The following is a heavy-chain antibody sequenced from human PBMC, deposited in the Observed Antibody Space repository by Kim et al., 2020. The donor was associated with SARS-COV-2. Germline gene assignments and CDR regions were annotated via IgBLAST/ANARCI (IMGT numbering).Heavy chain of an antibody. Sequence: GGSLRLSCSASGFPFSHFAIHWVRQAPGKGLEWVALISYDGTNRYYGDSVKGRFTVSRDNSKNTVFLQLANLRTEDTALYYCAKASSYNGSSEWFDFWGQGTQVTVSS. CDR3: AKASSYNGSSEWFDF. J-gene: IGHJ5*01. D-gene: IGHD6-6*01. V-gene: IGHV3-30*18. CDR2: ISYDGTNR. CDR1: GFPFSHFA.